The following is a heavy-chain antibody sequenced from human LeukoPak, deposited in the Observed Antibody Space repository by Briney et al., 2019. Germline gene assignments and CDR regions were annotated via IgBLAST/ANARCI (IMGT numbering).Heavy chain of an antibody. CDR3: ARVYYDSSGDSAFDI. Sequence: SQTLSLTCTVSGVTISSCSYYWSWLRQPDGKGLVWIGRIYSSGRTNYNPSLKSRVTISVDTSKNQFSLKLSSVTAADTAVYYCARVYYDSSGDSAFDIWGQGTMVTVSS. V-gene: IGHV4-61*02. D-gene: IGHD3-22*01. CDR1: GVTISSCSYY. CDR2: IYSSGRT. J-gene: IGHJ3*02.